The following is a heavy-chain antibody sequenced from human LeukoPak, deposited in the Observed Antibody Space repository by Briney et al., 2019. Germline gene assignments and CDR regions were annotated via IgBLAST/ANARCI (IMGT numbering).Heavy chain of an antibody. Sequence: PSETLSLTCTVSGGSISSGSYYWSWIRQPAGKGLEWIGRIYTSGSTNYNPSLKSRVTISVDTSKNQFSLKLSSVTAADTAVYYCARDRGYDYVPGHAFDIWGQGTMVTVSS. J-gene: IGHJ3*02. V-gene: IGHV4-61*02. CDR1: GGSISSGSYY. D-gene: IGHD3-16*01. CDR2: IYTSGST. CDR3: ARDRGYDYVPGHAFDI.